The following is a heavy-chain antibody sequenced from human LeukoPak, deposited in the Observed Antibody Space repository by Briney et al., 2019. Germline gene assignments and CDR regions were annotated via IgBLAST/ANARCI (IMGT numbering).Heavy chain of an antibody. V-gene: IGHV4-59*01. Sequence: PSETLSLTCTVSGGSISSYYWSWIRQPPGKGLEWVGYINYSGSTSYKPSLKSRVTISVDTSKNQFSLKLSSVTAADTAVYYCARADYYGSGSYYGLLFDYWGQGTLVTVSS. CDR2: INYSGST. CDR3: ARADYYGSGSYYGLLFDY. CDR1: GGSISSYY. D-gene: IGHD3-10*01. J-gene: IGHJ4*02.